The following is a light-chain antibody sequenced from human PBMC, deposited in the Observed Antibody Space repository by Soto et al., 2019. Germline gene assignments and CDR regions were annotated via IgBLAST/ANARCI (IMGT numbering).Light chain of an antibody. CDR1: SSDSDDYNY. CDR3: SSYTISRAVL. J-gene: IGLJ2*01. CDR2: DVT. Sequence: QSVLTQPASVSGSPGQSITISCTGTSSDSDDYNYVSWYQQHPDKAPKLMIYDVTNRPSGVSNRFSGSKSGNTASLTISGLQVEYEADYYCSSYTISRAVLFGGGTKLTVL. V-gene: IGLV2-14*03.